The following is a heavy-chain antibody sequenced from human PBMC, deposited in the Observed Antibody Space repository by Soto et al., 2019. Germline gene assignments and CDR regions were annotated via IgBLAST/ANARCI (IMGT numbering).Heavy chain of an antibody. D-gene: IGHD6-19*01. CDR2: IYYSGST. J-gene: IGHJ4*02. CDR1: GGSISSSSYY. Sequence: PSETLSLTCTVSGGSISSSSYYWGWIRQPPGKGLEWIGSIYYSGSTYYNPSLKSRVTISVDTSKNQFSLKLSSVTAADTAVYYCARQFWSSGQHDYFDYWGQGTLVTVSS. CDR3: ARQFWSSGQHDYFDY. V-gene: IGHV4-39*01.